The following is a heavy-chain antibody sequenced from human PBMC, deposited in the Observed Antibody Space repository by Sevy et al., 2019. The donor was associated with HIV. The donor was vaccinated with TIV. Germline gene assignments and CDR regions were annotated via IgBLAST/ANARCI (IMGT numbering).Heavy chain of an antibody. CDR2: IIGSGDNT. CDR3: AKGVSWLVLGGYFDY. D-gene: IGHD6-19*01. V-gene: IGHV3-23*01. CDR1: GFTFRSYA. Sequence: GGSLRISCEASGFTFRSYAMSWVRQAPGKGLEWVSGIIGSGDNTYYADSVKGRFTVSRDNSKNTLYVQMNSLRAEDTAAYYCAKGVSWLVLGGYFDYWGQGTPVTVSS. J-gene: IGHJ4*02.